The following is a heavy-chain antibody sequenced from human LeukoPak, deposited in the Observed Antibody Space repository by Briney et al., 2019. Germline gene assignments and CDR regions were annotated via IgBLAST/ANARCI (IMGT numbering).Heavy chain of an antibody. J-gene: IGHJ4*02. Sequence: PGESLKLSCEGSRYSFDSYAMTWVRQAPGKGLEWVSSINGGGDITYYAESVKGRFTVFRDNSKNTLFLQMNSLRAEDTAVFYCAKRYGDSTGWFFDFWGQGSLVTVSS. CDR1: RYSFDSYA. CDR2: INGGGDIT. CDR3: AKRYGDSTGWFFDF. D-gene: IGHD6-13*01. V-gene: IGHV3-23*01.